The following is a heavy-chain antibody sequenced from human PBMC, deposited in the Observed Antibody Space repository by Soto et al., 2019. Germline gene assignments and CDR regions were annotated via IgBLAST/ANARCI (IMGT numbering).Heavy chain of an antibody. Sequence: QVQLQQWGAGLLKPSETLSLTCAVYGGSFSGYYWSWIRQPPGKGLEWIVEINHSGSTNYNPSLKSRVTISVDTSKNQFSLKLSSVTAADTAVYYCARDSIVVVAATAGLTYYYYMDVWGKGTTVTVSS. D-gene: IGHD2-15*01. V-gene: IGHV4-34*01. CDR1: GGSFSGYY. CDR2: INHSGST. CDR3: ARDSIVVVAATAGLTYYYYMDV. J-gene: IGHJ6*03.